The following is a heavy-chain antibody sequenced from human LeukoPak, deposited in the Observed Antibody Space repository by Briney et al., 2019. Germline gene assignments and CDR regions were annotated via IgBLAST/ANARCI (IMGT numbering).Heavy chain of an antibody. CDR3: AKDAKPYYYDSSGYYYAGAFDI. CDR2: ISGSGGST. D-gene: IGHD3-22*01. V-gene: IGHV3-23*01. CDR1: GFTFSSYA. J-gene: IGHJ3*02. Sequence: GGSLRLACAASGFTFSSYAMSWVRQAPGKGLEWVSAISGSGGSTYYADSVKGRFTISRDNSKNTLHLQMNSLRAEDTAVYYCAKDAKPYYYDSSGYYYAGAFDIWGQGTMVTVSS.